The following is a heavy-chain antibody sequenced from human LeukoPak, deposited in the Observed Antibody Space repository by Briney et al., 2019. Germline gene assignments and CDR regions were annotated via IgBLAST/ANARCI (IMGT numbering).Heavy chain of an antibody. CDR3: ARAPVPSCRGAFCYPVDL. V-gene: IGHV3-23*01. CDR2: TRSSDEGT. Sequence: PARPLSPSCPAYAFSLSSYAMSCVSQVQGKWMEWVTSTRSSDEGTNHADSGTGPLTIYRDNVRYTLYLQMNRRRVEDAALYFCARAPVPSCRGAFCYPVDLWGQGVLVTVSS. CDR1: AFSLSSYA. D-gene: IGHD2-21*01. J-gene: IGHJ5*02.